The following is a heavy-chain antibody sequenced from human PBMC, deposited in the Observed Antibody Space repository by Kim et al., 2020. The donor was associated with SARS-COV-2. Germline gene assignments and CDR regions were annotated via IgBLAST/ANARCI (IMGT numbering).Heavy chain of an antibody. V-gene: IGHV4-39*01. CDR3: AGLYAYNCFDP. D-gene: IGHD4-17*01. Sequence: SETLSLTCSVSGGSISSSISYWGWIRQPPGKGLEWIGSLSYSGRTYYNTSLKSRVTISVDTSKNQFSLNLSSVTAADTAVYYCAGLYAYNCFDPCGQGTL. J-gene: IGHJ5*02. CDR2: LSYSGRT. CDR1: GGSISSSISY.